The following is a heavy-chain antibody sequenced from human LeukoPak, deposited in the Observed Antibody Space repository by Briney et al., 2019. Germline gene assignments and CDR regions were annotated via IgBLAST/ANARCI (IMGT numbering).Heavy chain of an antibody. CDR3: ARVGHCSSTSCYHNYYYYGMGV. V-gene: IGHV3-74*01. D-gene: IGHD2-2*01. CDR2: LNSDGSST. CDR1: GLHLSCYW. Sequence: GEPLRLLCGASGLHLSCYWMHWLPPAPGKGVVWVSRLNSDGSSTSYADSVKGRFTISRDNAKNTLYLQMNSLRAEDTAVYYCARVGHCSSTSCYHNYYYYGMGVWGKVTTVTVSS. J-gene: IGHJ6*04.